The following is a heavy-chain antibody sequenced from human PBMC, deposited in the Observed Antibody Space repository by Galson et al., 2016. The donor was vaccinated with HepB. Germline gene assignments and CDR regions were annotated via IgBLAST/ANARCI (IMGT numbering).Heavy chain of an antibody. J-gene: IGHJ4*02. D-gene: IGHD3-10*01. Sequence: SLRLSCAASGFTFSSYGMHWVRQAPGKGLDWVAVIWYDGSNKYYADSVKGRFTISRDNSKNTLYLQMNSLRAEDTAVYYCARSFPRGYRGSGSAFDSWGQGTLVTVSS. CDR3: ARSFPRGYRGSGSAFDS. CDR1: GFTFSSYG. CDR2: IWYDGSNK. V-gene: IGHV3-33*01.